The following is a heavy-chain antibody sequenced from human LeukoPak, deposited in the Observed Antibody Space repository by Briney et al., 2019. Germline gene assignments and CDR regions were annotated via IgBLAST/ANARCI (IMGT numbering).Heavy chain of an antibody. V-gene: IGHV3-30-3*02. Sequence: GRSLRLSCAASGFTFSSYAMHWVRQAPGKGLEWVAVISYDGSNKYYADSVRGRFTISRDDSSNTLSLEMNRLRADDTGTYYCVKDFCRGGNCPFPFFDSWGQGTVVTVSS. D-gene: IGHD4-23*01. CDR1: GFTFSSYA. J-gene: IGHJ4*02. CDR3: VKDFCRGGNCPFPFFDS. CDR2: ISYDGSNK.